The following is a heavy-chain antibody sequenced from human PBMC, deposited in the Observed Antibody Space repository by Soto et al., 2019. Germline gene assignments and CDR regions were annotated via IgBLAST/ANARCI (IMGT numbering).Heavy chain of an antibody. J-gene: IGHJ5*02. CDR1: GGTFSSYA. CDR3: AIDVAAAVSYLWFDP. CDR2: IIPIFGTA. Sequence: QVQLVQSGAEVKKPGSSVKVSCKASGGTFSSYAISWVRQAPGQGLEWMGGIIPIFGTANYAQKFQGRVTITADEAXXTAYMELSILRSEDTAVYYCAIDVAAAVSYLWFDPWGQGTLVTVSS. V-gene: IGHV1-69*12. D-gene: IGHD6-13*01.